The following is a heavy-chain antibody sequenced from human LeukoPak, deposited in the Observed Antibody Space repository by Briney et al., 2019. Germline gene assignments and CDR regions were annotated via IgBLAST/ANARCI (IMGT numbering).Heavy chain of an antibody. CDR2: INTGSSYI. CDR3: ARVSLGNNYGSGSYDY. Sequence: GGSLRLSCAASGFTFSTYNMNWVRQAPGKGLEWVSSINTGSSYINCADSVKGRFTISRDNAENSLYLQMRSLRAEDTAVYYCARVSLGNNYGSGSYDYWGQGTLVTVSS. J-gene: IGHJ4*02. CDR1: GFTFSTYN. D-gene: IGHD3-10*01. V-gene: IGHV3-21*01.